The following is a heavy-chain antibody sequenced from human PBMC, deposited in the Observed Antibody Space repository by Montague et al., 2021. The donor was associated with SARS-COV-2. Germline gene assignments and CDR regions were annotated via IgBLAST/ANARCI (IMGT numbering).Heavy chain of an antibody. Sequence: SETLSLTCAVYGGSFSDYKWTWIRQSPGKGLEWLGQISHSGSANYNPSLKSRVTISVDTSKNQFSLKLSSVTAADTAVYYCARRGDYGGPRFDYWSQGTLASVSS. CDR1: GGSFSDYK. CDR3: ARRGDYGGPRFDY. V-gene: IGHV4-34*01. CDR2: ISHSGSA. D-gene: IGHD4-23*01. J-gene: IGHJ4*02.